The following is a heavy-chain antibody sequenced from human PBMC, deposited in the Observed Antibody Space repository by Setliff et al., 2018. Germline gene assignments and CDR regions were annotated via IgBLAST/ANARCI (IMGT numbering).Heavy chain of an antibody. CDR3: ARYTPKLPELGIYGWFDY. CDR1: GGSFTYYY. CDR2: IYYTGIT. J-gene: IGHJ4*02. Sequence: SETLSLTCAASGGSFTYYYWTWIRQPPGKGLEWIGNIYYTGITYYNPSLKSRVTISVDTSKNHFSLKLTSVTAADTAAYYCARYTPKLPELGIYGWFDYWGQGTPVTVSS. V-gene: IGHV4-59*12. D-gene: IGHD7-27*01.